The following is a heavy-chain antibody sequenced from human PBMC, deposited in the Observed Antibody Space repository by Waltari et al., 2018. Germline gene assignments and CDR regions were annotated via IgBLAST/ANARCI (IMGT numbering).Heavy chain of an antibody. Sequence: EVQLVESGGGLVKPGGSLSLSCAASGFTFRSYSMNWVRQAPGKGLEWVSSISSSSSYIYYADSVKGRFTISRDNAKNSLYLQMNSLRAEDTAVYYCCSSPFDYWGQGTLVTVSS. V-gene: IGHV3-21*03. CDR1: GFTFRSYS. CDR2: ISSSSSYI. CDR3: CSSPFDY. D-gene: IGHD6-13*01. J-gene: IGHJ4*02.